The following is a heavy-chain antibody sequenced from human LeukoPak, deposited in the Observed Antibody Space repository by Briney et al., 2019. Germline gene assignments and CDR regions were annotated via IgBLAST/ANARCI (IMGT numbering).Heavy chain of an antibody. CDR2: ISYDGSNK. J-gene: IGHJ3*02. CDR3: ARDLSSLPLDI. CDR1: GFTFSSYA. V-gene: IGHV3-30*04. Sequence: GGSLRLSCAASGFTFSSYAMHWVRQAPGKGLEWVAVISYDGSNKYYADSVKGRFTISRDNSKNTLYLQMNSLRAEDTAVYYCARDLSSLPLDIWGQGTMVTVSS. D-gene: IGHD2/OR15-2a*01.